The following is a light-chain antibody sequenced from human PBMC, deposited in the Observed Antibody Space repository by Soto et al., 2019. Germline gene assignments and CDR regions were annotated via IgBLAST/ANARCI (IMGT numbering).Light chain of an antibody. J-gene: IGKJ1*01. CDR3: HHYGISPQP. Sequence: DIVLTQSPGTLSLSPGERATLSCRASQSVTCTYVASDQHRPREAPLLLIYDVSTGSSGVPDRGSGRGYGTEVTLTISRVWRVEKARHYCHHYGISPQPFGQGTRWIS. CDR2: DVS. V-gene: IGKV3-20*01. CDR1: QSVTCTY.